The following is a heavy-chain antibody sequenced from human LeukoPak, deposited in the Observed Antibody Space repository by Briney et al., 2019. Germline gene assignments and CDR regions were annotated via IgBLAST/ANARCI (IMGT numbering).Heavy chain of an antibody. CDR1: GGSISSGGYY. CDR3: ARGGVMIKMEITYAHYFDY. J-gene: IGHJ4*02. V-gene: IGHV4-31*03. CDR2: IYYSGST. Sequence: PSETLSLTCTVSGGSISSGGYYWSWIRQHPGKGLEWIGYIYYSGSTYYNPSLKSRVTISVDTSKNQFSLKLSSVTAADTAVYYCARGGVMIKMEITYAHYFDYWGQGTLVTVSS. D-gene: IGHD1-20*01.